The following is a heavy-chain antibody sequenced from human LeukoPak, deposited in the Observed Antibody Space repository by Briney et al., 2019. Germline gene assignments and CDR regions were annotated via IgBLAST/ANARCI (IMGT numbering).Heavy chain of an antibody. Sequence: SVKVSCKASGGTSNSFAISWVRQAPGQGLEWMGGIIPMFGTTNYAQKFQDRVTITADESTTTVYMEVNSLTSEDTALYYCARGSATMAARRYFMDVWAKGTTVTVSS. D-gene: IGHD6-6*01. CDR1: GGTSNSFA. CDR3: ARGSATMAARRYFMDV. V-gene: IGHV1-69*13. CDR2: IIPMFGTT. J-gene: IGHJ6*04.